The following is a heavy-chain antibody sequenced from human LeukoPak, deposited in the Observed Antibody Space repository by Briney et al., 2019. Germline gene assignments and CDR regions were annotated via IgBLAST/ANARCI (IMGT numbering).Heavy chain of an antibody. CDR3: ARDNVAAAGSLDY. Sequence: GGSLRLSCAASGFTFSSYSMNWVRQAPGKGLEWVSSISSSSSYIYYADSVKGRFTISRDNAKNSLYLQMNGLRAEDTAVYYCARDNVAAAGSLDYWGQGTLVTVSS. CDR1: GFTFSSYS. CDR2: ISSSSSYI. V-gene: IGHV3-21*01. D-gene: IGHD6-13*01. J-gene: IGHJ4*02.